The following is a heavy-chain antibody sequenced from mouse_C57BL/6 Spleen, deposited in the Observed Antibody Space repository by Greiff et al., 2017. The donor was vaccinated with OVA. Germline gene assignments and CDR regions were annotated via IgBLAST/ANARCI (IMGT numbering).Heavy chain of an antibody. D-gene: IGHD2-5*01. Sequence: VQLQESGAELVRPGTSVKMSCKASGYTFTNYWIGWAKQRPGHGLEWIGDIYPGGGYTNYNEKFKGKATLTADKSSSTAYMQFSSLTSEDSAIYYCARGGSNYCFDYWGQGTTLTVSS. CDR1: GYTFTNYW. J-gene: IGHJ2*01. CDR2: IYPGGGYT. V-gene: IGHV1-63*01. CDR3: ARGGSNYCFDY.